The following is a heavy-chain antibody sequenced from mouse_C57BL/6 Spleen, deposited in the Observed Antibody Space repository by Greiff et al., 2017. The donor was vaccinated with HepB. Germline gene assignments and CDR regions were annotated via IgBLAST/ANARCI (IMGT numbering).Heavy chain of an antibody. V-gene: IGHV5-4*01. CDR3: AREYDSAAMDY. D-gene: IGHD2-4*01. J-gene: IGHJ4*01. Sequence: DVQLVESGGGLVKPGGSLKLSCAASGFTFSSYAMSWVRQTPEKRLEWVATISDGGSYTYYPDNVKGRFTISRDNAKNNLYLQMSHLKSEDTAMYYCAREYDSAAMDYWGQGTSVTVSS. CDR1: GFTFSSYA. CDR2: ISDGGSYT.